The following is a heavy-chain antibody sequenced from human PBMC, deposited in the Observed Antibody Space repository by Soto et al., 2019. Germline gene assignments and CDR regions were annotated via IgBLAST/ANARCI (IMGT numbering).Heavy chain of an antibody. J-gene: IGHJ4*02. V-gene: IGHV4-30-4*02. CDR2: IYYSGST. CDR3: ARALRTRITIFEN. Sequence: SETLSLTCTVSGGSISSGDYYWSWIRQPPGKGLEWIGYIYYSGSTYYNPSLKSRVTISVDTSKNQFSLKLSSVTAADTAIYYCARALRTRITIFENWGQGTLVTVSS. CDR1: GGSISSGDYY. D-gene: IGHD3-3*01.